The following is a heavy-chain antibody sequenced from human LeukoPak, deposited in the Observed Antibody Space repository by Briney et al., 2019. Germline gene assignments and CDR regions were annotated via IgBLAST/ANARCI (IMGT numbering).Heavy chain of an antibody. CDR3: ARDRRKYCSGGSCHTGLDY. CDR1: GFTFSSYS. V-gene: IGHV3-21*01. D-gene: IGHD2-15*01. Sequence: GGSLRLSCAASGFTFSSYSMNWVRQAPGKGLEWVSSISSSSSYIYYADSVKGRFTISRDNAKNSLYLQMNSLRAEDTAVYYCARDRRKYCSGGSCHTGLDYWGQGTLVTVSS. J-gene: IGHJ4*02. CDR2: ISSSSSYI.